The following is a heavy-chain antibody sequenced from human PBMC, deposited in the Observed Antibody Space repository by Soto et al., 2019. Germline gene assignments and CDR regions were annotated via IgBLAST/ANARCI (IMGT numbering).Heavy chain of an antibody. CDR2: IYYSGST. J-gene: IGHJ4*02. V-gene: IGHV4-31*03. D-gene: IGHD3-22*01. Sequence: QVQLQESGPGLVKPSQTLSLTCTVSGGSISSGGYYWSWIRQHPGKGLEWIGYIYYSGSTYYNPSXXXRVTISVDTSXXQXSXXLSSVTAADTAVYYCARGPSTYDSSGYYYDPNFDYWGQGTLVTVSS. CDR1: GGSISSGGYY. CDR3: ARGPSTYDSSGYYYDPNFDY.